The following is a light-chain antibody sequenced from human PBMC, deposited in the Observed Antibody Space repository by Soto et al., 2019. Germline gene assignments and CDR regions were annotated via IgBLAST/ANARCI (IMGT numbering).Light chain of an antibody. V-gene: IGLV2-14*01. Sequence: QSVLTQPASVSGSPGQSITISCTGTSSDVGGYNYVSWYQQHPGKAPKLMIYEVSNRPAGVSTRFSGSKSGNTASLTISGLQAEDEADYYCSSYTAFSAPVVFGGGTKLTVL. CDR3: SSYTAFSAPVV. J-gene: IGLJ2*01. CDR2: EVS. CDR1: SSDVGGYNY.